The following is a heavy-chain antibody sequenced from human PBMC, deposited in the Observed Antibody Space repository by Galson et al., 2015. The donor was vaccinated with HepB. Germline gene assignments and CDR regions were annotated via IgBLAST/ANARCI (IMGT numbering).Heavy chain of an antibody. CDR3: ATPRPEVFGVVSGTYYFDY. Sequence: SVKVSCKASGGTDVISWVRQAPGQGLEWMGRIIPVLGIVNYAQKFQGKVTITADKSTSTAYMELSSLTSEDTAVYYCATPRPEVFGVVSGTYYFDYWGQGTLVTVSS. J-gene: IGHJ4*02. CDR1: GGTDV. CDR2: IIPVLGIV. D-gene: IGHD3-3*01. V-gene: IGHV1-69*04.